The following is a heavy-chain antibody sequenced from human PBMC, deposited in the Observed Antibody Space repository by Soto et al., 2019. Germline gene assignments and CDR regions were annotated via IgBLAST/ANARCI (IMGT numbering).Heavy chain of an antibody. D-gene: IGHD6-19*01. V-gene: IGHV3-23*01. CDR1: GFAFSTFA. J-gene: IGHJ4*02. CDR2: ISISGDRT. Sequence: HPGGSLRLSCATSGFAFSTFAMSWVRRAPGKGLEWVSAISISGDRTYYADSVKGRFFISRDNSNNTVFLRVSSPRVEDTATYYCVKAGSSGWRNYFDHWGQGTPVTVSS. CDR3: VKAGSSGWRNYFDH.